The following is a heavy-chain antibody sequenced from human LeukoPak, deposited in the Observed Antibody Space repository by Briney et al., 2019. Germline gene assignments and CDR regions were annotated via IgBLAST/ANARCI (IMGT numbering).Heavy chain of an antibody. D-gene: IGHD3-10*01. Sequence: GGSLRLSCAASGFTFDHYTMHWVRQAPGKGLVWVSLISWNVVATYYADSVKGRFTISRDNSKNTLYLQMNSLRAEDTAMYYCATAGGSGNYYFVRWGQGTLVTVSS. CDR3: ATAGGSGNYYFVR. J-gene: IGHJ4*02. CDR1: GFTFDHYT. V-gene: IGHV3-43*01. CDR2: ISWNVVAT.